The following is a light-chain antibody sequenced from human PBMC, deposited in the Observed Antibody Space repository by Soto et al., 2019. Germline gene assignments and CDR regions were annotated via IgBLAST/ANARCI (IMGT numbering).Light chain of an antibody. V-gene: IGKV3-11*01. Sequence: EIVLTQSPATLSVSPGERATLSCRASQSVGTFFAWYQQKTGQDPRLLIYDASTSATGIPARFSGSGSGTDFTPPISSLEPEDVAVYYCQQYNNWPPWTFGQGTKVEIK. J-gene: IGKJ1*01. CDR2: DAS. CDR1: QSVGTF. CDR3: QQYNNWPPWT.